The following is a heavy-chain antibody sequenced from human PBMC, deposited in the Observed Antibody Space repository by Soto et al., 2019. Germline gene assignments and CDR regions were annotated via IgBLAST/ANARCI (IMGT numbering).Heavy chain of an antibody. CDR1: GGTFSNYP. Sequence: VPLVQSGAEVKKPGSSVKVSCKASGGTFSNYPFIWVRQAPGQGLDWMGGIIPIFGTTDYGQRFQGRVTITADESTNTAYMELSGLRSADTAVYYCARGLYCGGGCYSHFDYWGQGTLVTVSS. CDR3: ARGLYCGGGCYSHFDY. CDR2: IIPIFGTT. J-gene: IGHJ4*02. V-gene: IGHV1-69*01. D-gene: IGHD2-21*02.